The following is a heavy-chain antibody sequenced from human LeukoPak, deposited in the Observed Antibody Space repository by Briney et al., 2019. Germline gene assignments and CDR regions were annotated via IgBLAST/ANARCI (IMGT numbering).Heavy chain of an antibody. D-gene: IGHD3-22*01. CDR2: TRGSDAST. CDR3: ATPVAYFYDGGGYLSH. V-gene: IGHV3-23*01. CDR1: GFAFSSYA. J-gene: IGHJ4*02. Sequence: GGSLRLSCAASGFAFSSYAMSWVRQTPGKGLEWVSVTRGSDASTHYLDSVKGRFTISRDTSKNTLYLQMNSLRAEDTAVYYCATPVAYFYDGGGYLSHWGQGTLVTVSS.